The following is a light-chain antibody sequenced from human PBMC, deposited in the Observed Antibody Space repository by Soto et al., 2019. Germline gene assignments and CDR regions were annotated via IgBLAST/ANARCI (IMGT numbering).Light chain of an antibody. CDR1: QSVSSN. CDR2: GAS. Sequence: EIVMTQPPDTLSVSPGERATLSCRAGQSVSSNLAWYQQKPGQAPRFLIYGASTTAPGIPARFHGRGSGTEFTLTLRRLQAEDFAVYYCHHYNSWPYTFGQGTKVDIK. CDR3: HHYNSWPYT. J-gene: IGKJ2*01. V-gene: IGKV3-15*01.